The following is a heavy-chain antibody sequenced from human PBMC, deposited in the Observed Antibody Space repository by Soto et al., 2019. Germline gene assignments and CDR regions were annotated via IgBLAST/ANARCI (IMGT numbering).Heavy chain of an antibody. J-gene: IGHJ6*02. CDR1: GGTFSSYA. D-gene: IGHD3-22*01. V-gene: IGHV1-69*12. Sequence: QVQLVQSGAEVKKPGSSVKVSCKASGGTFSSYAISWVRQAPGQGLEWMGGIIPIFGTANYAQKFQGRVTITADESTSTAYMELSSLRSEDTAVYYCARDHYDSSGYSIYYGMDVWGQGTTVTVSS. CDR2: IIPIFGTA. CDR3: ARDHYDSSGYSIYYGMDV.